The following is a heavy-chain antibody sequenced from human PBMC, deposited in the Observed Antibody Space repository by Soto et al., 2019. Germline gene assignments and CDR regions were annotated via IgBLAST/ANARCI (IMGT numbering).Heavy chain of an antibody. D-gene: IGHD1-26*01. CDR2: VSGYNCDR. CDR3: LRDRVPGCELPLRTDS. CDR1: GYTFTAYG. J-gene: IGHJ4*02. Sequence: ASVKVSCKSSGYTFTAYGFSWVRQPPGQGRAGLGWVSGYNCDRNYAQNLQVRVTMTTDISTSKTLMVLRSLKTDDTAMYSYLRDRVPGCELPLRTDSWGQGTLVTVSS. V-gene: IGHV1-18*01.